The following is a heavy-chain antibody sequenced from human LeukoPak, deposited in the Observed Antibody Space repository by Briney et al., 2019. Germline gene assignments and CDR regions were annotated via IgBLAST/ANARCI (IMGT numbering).Heavy chain of an antibody. CDR3: ARRDNSFDP. CDR2: MHHSGAV. V-gene: IGHV4-39*01. J-gene: IGHJ5*02. Sequence: SETLSLTCSVSGGSISSNNHHWDWLRQPPGNGLEWIGSMHHSGAVYYNPSLQSRLNLSVDMSKNQFSLNLNSVTAADTAVYYCARRDNSFDPWGPGTMVTVSS. CDR1: GGSISSNNHH.